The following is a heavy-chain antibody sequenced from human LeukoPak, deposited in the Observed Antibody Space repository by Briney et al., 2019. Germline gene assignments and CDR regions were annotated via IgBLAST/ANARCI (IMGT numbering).Heavy chain of an antibody. Sequence: GASVKVSCKASGYTFTGYYMHWVRQAPGQGREGMGWINPNGGGTKYAQKFQGRVTMSSDASISTAYMQLSRLRSDDTAVYYCASRPDQHLLYYFDYWGQGALVTVST. CDR2: INPNGGGT. J-gene: IGHJ4*02. V-gene: IGHV1-2*02. CDR1: GYTFTGYY. CDR3: ASRPDQHLLYYFDY. D-gene: IGHD2-2*01.